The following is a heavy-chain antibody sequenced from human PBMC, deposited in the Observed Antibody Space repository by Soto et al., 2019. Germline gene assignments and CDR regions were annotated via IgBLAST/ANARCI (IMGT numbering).Heavy chain of an antibody. CDR1: GFTFSGSP. CDR3: TRAQTRDCSGGTCYDVNWFDP. Sequence: EVQLVESGGGLVQPGGSLKLSCAASGFTFSGSPIHWVRQASGKGLEWVARIRSKANSLATTYSASVKGRFTISRDDSKNTAYLQMDSLKTEDTAVYYCTRAQTRDCSGGTCYDVNWFDPWGQGTQVTVSS. V-gene: IGHV3-73*02. J-gene: IGHJ5*02. CDR2: IRSKANSLAT. D-gene: IGHD2-15*01.